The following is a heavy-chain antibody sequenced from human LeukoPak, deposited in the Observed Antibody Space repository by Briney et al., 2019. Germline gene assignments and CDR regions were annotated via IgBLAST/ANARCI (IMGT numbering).Heavy chain of an antibody. Sequence: GASVKVSCKASGGTFSNYAISWVRQAPGQGLEWMGGIIPIFDTGNYAQKFQGRVTITADRSTSTAYMELSSLRSEDTAVYYCARDGAFGPPWGQGTLVTVSS. V-gene: IGHV1-69*06. CDR2: IIPIFDTG. D-gene: IGHD3-16*01. CDR1: GGTFSNYA. J-gene: IGHJ5*02. CDR3: ARDGAFGPP.